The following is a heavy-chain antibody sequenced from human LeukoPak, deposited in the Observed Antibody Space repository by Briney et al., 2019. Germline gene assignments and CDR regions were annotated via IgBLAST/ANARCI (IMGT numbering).Heavy chain of an antibody. D-gene: IGHD3-9*01. Sequence: PGGSLRLSCAASGFTFSSYSMNWVRQAPGKGLEWVSSISSSSSYIYYADSVKGRFTISRDNAKNSLYLQMNSLRAEDSAVYYCAIMAYYDILTGLNDAFDIWGQGTMVTVSS. CDR2: ISSSSSYI. CDR1: GFTFSSYS. V-gene: IGHV3-21*01. CDR3: AIMAYYDILTGLNDAFDI. J-gene: IGHJ3*02.